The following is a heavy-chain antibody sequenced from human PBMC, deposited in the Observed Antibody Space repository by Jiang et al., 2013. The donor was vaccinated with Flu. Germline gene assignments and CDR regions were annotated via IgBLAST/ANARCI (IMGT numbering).Heavy chain of an antibody. CDR3: ARALQDYKGADYYYYGMDV. Sequence: CKGSEYSFTSYWINWVRQMPGKGLEWMGRIDPSDSYTNYSPSFQGQVTISADKSITTAYLQWTSLKASDTAMYYCARALQDYKGADYYYYGMDVWGQGTAVTVSS. J-gene: IGHJ6*02. CDR2: IDPSDSYT. V-gene: IGHV5-10-1*04. D-gene: IGHD4-11*01. CDR1: EYSFTSYW.